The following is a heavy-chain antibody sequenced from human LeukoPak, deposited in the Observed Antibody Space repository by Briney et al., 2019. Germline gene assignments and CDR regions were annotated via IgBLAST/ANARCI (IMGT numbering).Heavy chain of an antibody. J-gene: IGHJ6*03. D-gene: IGHD6-19*01. CDR1: GFTLDDYG. V-gene: IGHV3-20*04. CDR3: ARVGIAVAGTIQNYYYYYMDV. Sequence: GGSLRLSCAASGFTLDDYGMSWVRQAPGKGLEWVSGINWNGGSTGYADSVKGRFTISRDNAKNSLYLQMNSLRAEDTALYYCARVGIAVAGTIQNYYYYYMDVWGKVTTVTVSS. CDR2: INWNGGST.